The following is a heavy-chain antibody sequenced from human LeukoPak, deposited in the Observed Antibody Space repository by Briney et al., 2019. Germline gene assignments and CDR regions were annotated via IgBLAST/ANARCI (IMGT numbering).Heavy chain of an antibody. J-gene: IGHJ4*02. Sequence: GASVKVSCKASGHTFTDYYMHWVRQAPGQGLEWMGIINPSGGSTTYAQKFQGRVTMTSDTSTSTVYMDLSSLRSEDTAVYYCARGGRNYYGSGDDDYWGQGTLVTVSS. CDR1: GHTFTDYY. V-gene: IGHV1-46*01. CDR3: ARGGRNYYGSGDDDY. CDR2: INPSGGST. D-gene: IGHD3-10*01.